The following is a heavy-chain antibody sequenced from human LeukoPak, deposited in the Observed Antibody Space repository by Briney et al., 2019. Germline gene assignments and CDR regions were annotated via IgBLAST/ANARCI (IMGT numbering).Heavy chain of an antibody. D-gene: IGHD6-19*01. V-gene: IGHV3-21*01. CDR3: ARDGSGWSRDY. J-gene: IGHJ4*02. CDR2: LNRDSSSI. CDR1: GFTFNTYS. Sequence: PGGSLRLSCVASGFTFNTYSMNWVRQAPGKGLEWVSALNRDSSSIYYAVSVKGRFYISRDNVKNSVYLQMNSLRVEDTAVYYCARDGSGWSRDYWGQGTLVTVSS.